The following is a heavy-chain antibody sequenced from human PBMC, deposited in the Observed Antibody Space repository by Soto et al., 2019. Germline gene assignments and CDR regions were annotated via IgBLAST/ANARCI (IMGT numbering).Heavy chain of an antibody. J-gene: IGHJ3*02. Sequence: QVQLVQSGAEVKKPGSSVKVSCKASGGTFSSYAISWVRQAPGQGLEWMGGTIPIFGTANYAQKFQGRVTITADKSTSTAYMELSSLRSEDTAVYYCAIPLAYCGGDCYSEAFDIWGQGTMVTVSS. D-gene: IGHD2-21*02. V-gene: IGHV1-69*06. CDR3: AIPLAYCGGDCYSEAFDI. CDR1: GGTFSSYA. CDR2: TIPIFGTA.